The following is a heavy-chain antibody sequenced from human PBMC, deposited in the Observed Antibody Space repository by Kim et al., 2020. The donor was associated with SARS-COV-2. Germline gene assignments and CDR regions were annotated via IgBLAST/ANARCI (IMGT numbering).Heavy chain of an antibody. V-gene: IGHV1-18*01. Sequence: NDGQKFQGRVTMTTDTSTSIAFLELRSLMTDDTAVYYCARSRRVGATHFDAWGQGTLVTISS. J-gene: IGHJ4*02. D-gene: IGHD1-26*01. CDR3: ARSRRVGATHFDA.